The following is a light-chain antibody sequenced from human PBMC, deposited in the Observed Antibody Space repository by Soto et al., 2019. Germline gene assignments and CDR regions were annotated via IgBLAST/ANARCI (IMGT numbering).Light chain of an antibody. Sequence: QSVLTQPPSASGTPGQRVTISCTGSSSNIGRNYVYWYQQLPGTAPKVLIFDNNQRPSGVPDRFSGSKSRSSASLVISGLQSEDEADYYWASWYDSVSGVIFGGGTKLTVL. CDR2: DNN. J-gene: IGLJ2*01. CDR1: SSNIGRNY. V-gene: IGLV1-47*01. CDR3: ASWYDSVSGVI.